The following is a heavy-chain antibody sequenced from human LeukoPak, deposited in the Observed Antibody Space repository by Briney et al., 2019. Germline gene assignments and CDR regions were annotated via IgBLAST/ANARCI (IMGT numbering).Heavy chain of an antibody. CDR1: GYAFASYW. V-gene: IGHV5-51*01. CDR2: IYPGDSDT. D-gene: IGHD3-9*01. Sequence: GESLKISCRVSGYAFASYWIGWVRQVPGKGLEWMGIIYPGDSDTRYSPSFQGQVTISADKSISTAYLQWSSLKASDTAMYYCARPHDILTGYFYFDYWGQGTLVTVSS. J-gene: IGHJ4*02. CDR3: ARPHDILTGYFYFDY.